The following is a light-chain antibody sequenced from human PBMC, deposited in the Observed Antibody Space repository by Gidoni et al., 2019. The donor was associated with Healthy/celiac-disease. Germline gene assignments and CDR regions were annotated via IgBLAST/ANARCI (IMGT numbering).Light chain of an antibody. V-gene: IGKV2D-29*02. Sequence: DIVMTQTPLSLSVTPGQPASISCKSRQSLLHSDGKTYLYWYLQKQGQSPQLLMYEVSNLFSGVPDRFSGRGSGRDFTLKSSRVEAEDVGVYYCMQSILLLLFGPGTKVEIK. J-gene: IGKJ3*01. CDR3: MQSILLLL. CDR2: EVS. CDR1: QSLLHSDGKTY.